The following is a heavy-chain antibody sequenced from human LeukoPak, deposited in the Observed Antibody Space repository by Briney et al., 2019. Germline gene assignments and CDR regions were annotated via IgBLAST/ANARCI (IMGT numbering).Heavy chain of an antibody. CDR2: IKSSDTST. CDR3: ATPMVRGVTDY. V-gene: IGHV3-11*04. Sequence: GGSLRLSCAASGFSFSDSYMSWIRQAPGQGLEWLSYIKSSDTSTFYADSVKGRFTVSRDNAKNSLYLQMNSLRAEDTAVYYCATPMVRGVTDYWGQGTLVTVSS. D-gene: IGHD3-10*01. CDR1: GFSFSDSY. J-gene: IGHJ4*02.